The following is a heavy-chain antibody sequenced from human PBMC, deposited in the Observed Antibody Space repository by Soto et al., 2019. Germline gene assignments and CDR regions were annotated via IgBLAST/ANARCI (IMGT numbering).Heavy chain of an antibody. CDR1: GGSISSYY. V-gene: IGHV4-59*01. CDR2: IYYSGST. D-gene: IGHD2-2*01. Sequence: QVQLQESGPGLVKPSETLSLTCTVSGGSISSYYWSWIRQPPGKGLEWIGYIYYSGSTNYNPSLKSRVTISVDTSKNQFSLKLSSLTAADTAVYYCARGVVVVPAAIWGWFDPWGQGTLVTVSS. J-gene: IGHJ5*02. CDR3: ARGVVVVPAAIWGWFDP.